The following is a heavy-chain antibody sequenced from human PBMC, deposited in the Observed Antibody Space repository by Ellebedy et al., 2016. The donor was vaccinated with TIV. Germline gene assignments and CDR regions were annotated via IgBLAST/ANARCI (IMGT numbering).Heavy chain of an antibody. CDR3: ARDQGDDYVWGSYLDY. CDR2: FDPEDGET. J-gene: IGHJ4*02. CDR1: GYTLTELS. Sequence: AASVKVSCKVSGYTLTELSMHWVRQAPGKGLEWMGGFDPEDGETIYAQKFQGRVTMTTDTSTSTAYMELRSLRSDDTAVYYCARDQGDDYVWGSYLDYWGQGTLVTVSS. V-gene: IGHV1-24*01. D-gene: IGHD3-16*02.